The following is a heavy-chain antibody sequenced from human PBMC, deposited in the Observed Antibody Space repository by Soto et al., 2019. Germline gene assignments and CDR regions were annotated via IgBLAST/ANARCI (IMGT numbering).Heavy chain of an antibody. CDR1: GYTFTSYG. Sequence: QVQLVQSGAEVKKPGASVKVSCKASGYTFTSYGISWVRQAPGQGLEWMGWISAYNGNTNYAQKLQGRVTMTTDTYTRTAYMELRSLRSDDTAVYYCARVPNYIWGSYLTRDPFDLWGRGNLVTVSS. CDR3: ARVPNYIWGSYLTRDPFDL. CDR2: ISAYNGNT. V-gene: IGHV1-18*01. J-gene: IGHJ2*01. D-gene: IGHD3-16*01.